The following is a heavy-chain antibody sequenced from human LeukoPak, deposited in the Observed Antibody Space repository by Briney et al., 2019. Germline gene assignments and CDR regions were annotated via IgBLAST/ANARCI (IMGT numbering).Heavy chain of an antibody. J-gene: IGHJ4*02. V-gene: IGHV3-23*01. CDR1: GFTFSSYA. CDR2: ISGSGVTT. Sequence: GGSLRLSCAASGFTFSSYAMSWVRQAPGKGLEWASAISGSGVTTYYADSVKGRFTISRDNSWNTLYLQMNSLRAEDTAVYYCAKGLTSTTVITRSFFDYWGQGTLVTVSS. CDR3: AKGLTSTTVITRSFFDY. D-gene: IGHD4-23*01.